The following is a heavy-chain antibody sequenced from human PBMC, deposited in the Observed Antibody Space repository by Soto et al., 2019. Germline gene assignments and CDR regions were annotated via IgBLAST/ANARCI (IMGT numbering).Heavy chain of an antibody. CDR2: ISSSGSTI. D-gene: IGHD5-18*01. CDR3: ARGGVDTDMVTYYYYYGMDV. Sequence: LXLSGAGSGFTFSVYDMSWSRQAPGKGLEWVSYISSSGSTIYYADSVKGRFTISRDNAKNSLYLQMNSLRAEDTAVYYCARGGVDTDMVTYYYYYGMDVWGQRTTVTVSS. J-gene: IGHJ6*02. CDR1: GFTFSVYD. V-gene: IGHV3-11*01.